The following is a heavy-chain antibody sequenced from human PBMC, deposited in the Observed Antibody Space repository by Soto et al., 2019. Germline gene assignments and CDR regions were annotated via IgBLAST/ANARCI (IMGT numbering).Heavy chain of an antibody. D-gene: IGHD3-10*01. CDR3: ARDGSGSYHKMGYGMDV. J-gene: IGHJ6*02. Sequence: GASVKVSCKASGGTFSSYAISWVRQAPGQGLEWMGGIIPIFGTANYAQKFQGRVTITADESTSTAYMELSSLRSEDTAVYYCARDGSGSYHKMGYGMDVWGQGTTVPVSS. CDR1: GGTFSSYA. V-gene: IGHV1-69*13. CDR2: IIPIFGTA.